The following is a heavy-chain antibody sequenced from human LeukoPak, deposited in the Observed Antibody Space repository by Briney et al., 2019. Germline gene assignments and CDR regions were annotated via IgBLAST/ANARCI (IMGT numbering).Heavy chain of an antibody. V-gene: IGHV3-23*01. CDR1: GFTFSNYA. Sequence: GGSLRLSCAATGFTFSNYAMGWVRQAPGKGLEWVSVITSSGDSPNYADSVKRRFTISRDSSKNTLYLQINSLRAEDTAVYYCAKWGAGVWSGRGYFDCWGQGTLVSVPS. CDR2: ITSSGDSP. J-gene: IGHJ4*02. CDR3: AKWGAGVWSGRGYFDC. D-gene: IGHD2-21*01.